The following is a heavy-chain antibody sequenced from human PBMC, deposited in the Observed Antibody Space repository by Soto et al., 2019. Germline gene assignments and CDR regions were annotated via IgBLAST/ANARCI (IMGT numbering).Heavy chain of an antibody. D-gene: IGHD5-18*01. J-gene: IGHJ4*02. V-gene: IGHV5-51*01. CDR2: IYPGDSDT. Sequence: GSLKISCNGSGYSFVGYWIAWVRQMPGKGLEWMGSIYPGDSDTTYSPSIQGQVTISADKSSTTVYLQWNTLNASDTAMYYCAKTDGYEVEYWGQGTQVTVSS. CDR3: AKTDGYEVEY. CDR1: GYSFVGYW.